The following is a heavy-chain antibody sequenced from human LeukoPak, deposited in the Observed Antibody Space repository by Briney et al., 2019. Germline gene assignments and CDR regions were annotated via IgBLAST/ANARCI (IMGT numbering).Heavy chain of an antibody. Sequence: PSETLSLTCTVSGGSISSSYSYWGWIRQPPEKGLEWIGNIYYSGSTYYNPSLKSRVTISVDTSKNQFSLRLSSVTAADTAVYYCAGNYYGSGSYYSEDRYWGQGTLVTVSS. CDR2: IYYSGST. D-gene: IGHD3-10*01. J-gene: IGHJ4*02. CDR1: GGSISSSYSY. CDR3: AGNYYGSGSYYSEDRY. V-gene: IGHV4-39*07.